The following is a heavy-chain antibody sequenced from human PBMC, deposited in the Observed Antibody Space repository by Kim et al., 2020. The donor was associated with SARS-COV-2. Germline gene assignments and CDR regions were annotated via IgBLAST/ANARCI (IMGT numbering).Heavy chain of an antibody. CDR1: GYSFTSYW. Sequence: GESLKISCKGSGYSFTSYWIGWVRQMPGKGLEWMGIIYPGDSDTRYSPSFQGQVTISADKSISTAYLQWSSLKASNTAMYYCARLPTFAGTYTHNFDYWGQGTLVTVSS. V-gene: IGHV5-51*01. CDR2: IYPGDSDT. J-gene: IGHJ4*02. CDR3: ARLPTFAGTYTHNFDY. D-gene: IGHD1-1*01.